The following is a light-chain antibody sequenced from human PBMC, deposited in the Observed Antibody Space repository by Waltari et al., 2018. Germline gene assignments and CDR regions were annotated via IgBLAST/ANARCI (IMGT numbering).Light chain of an antibody. Sequence: QSALTQPASVSGSPGQSITISCTGTRSDVGGYKYVSWYHQHPGKAPKLMIYEVSNRPSGVPNRFSGSKSGNTASLTISWLQAEDEADYYCSSYTSSSTLVFGTGTKVTVL. V-gene: IGLV2-14*01. CDR3: SSYTSSSTLV. CDR1: RSDVGGYKY. CDR2: EVS. J-gene: IGLJ1*01.